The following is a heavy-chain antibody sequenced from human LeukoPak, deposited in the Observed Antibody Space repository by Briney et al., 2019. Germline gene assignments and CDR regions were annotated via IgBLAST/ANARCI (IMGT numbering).Heavy chain of an antibody. CDR2: ISYDGSNK. V-gene: IGHV3-30*18. Sequence: GGSLRLSCAASGFTFSSYGMHWVRQAPGKGLEGVAVISYDGSNKYYADSVKGRFTISRDNSKNTLYLQMNSLRAEDTAVYYCANTPREGWFGDYYYYMDVWGKGTTVTVSS. D-gene: IGHD3-10*01. CDR3: ANTPREGWFGDYYYYMDV. J-gene: IGHJ6*03. CDR1: GFTFSSYG.